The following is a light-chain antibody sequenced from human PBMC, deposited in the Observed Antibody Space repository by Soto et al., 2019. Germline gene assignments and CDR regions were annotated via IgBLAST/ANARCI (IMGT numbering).Light chain of an antibody. CDR1: SSDVGGYNY. Sequence: QSVLTQPPSASGSPGQSVTISCTGTSSDVGGYNYVSWYQQHPGKAPKPMIYAVTKRPSGVPDRFFGSRSGNTASLTISGLQAEDEADYYCSSYGGSNNYVFGSGTKVTVL. CDR3: SSYGGSNNYV. V-gene: IGLV2-8*01. CDR2: AVT. J-gene: IGLJ1*01.